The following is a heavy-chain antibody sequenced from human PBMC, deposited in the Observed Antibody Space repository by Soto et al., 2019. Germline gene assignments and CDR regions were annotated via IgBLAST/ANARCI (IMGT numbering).Heavy chain of an antibody. CDR2: INRSGKT. CDR3: ARLPNSGSFFEY. D-gene: IGHD3-10*01. Sequence: PSETLSLTCAVYGESFSDYYWSWIRQPPGMGLEWIGEINRSGKTNYNPSLESRVTISVDTSKNQFYLKLTSVTAADTAVYYCARLPNSGSFFEYWGQGTLVTVSS. CDR1: GESFSDYY. J-gene: IGHJ4*02. V-gene: IGHV4-34*01.